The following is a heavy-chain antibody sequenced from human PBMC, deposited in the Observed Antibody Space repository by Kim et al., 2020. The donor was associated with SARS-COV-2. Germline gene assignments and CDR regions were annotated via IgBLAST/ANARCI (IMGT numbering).Heavy chain of an antibody. CDR2: ISGSNGAT. D-gene: IGHD2-8*01. V-gene: IGHV1-18*01. J-gene: IGHJ1*01. CDR3: ARAHYSTNSPFFY. CDR1: GYTFSNYG. Sequence: ASVKVSFKASGYTFSNYGISWVRLAPGQGLEWMGWISGSNGATKYAQKFQGRVTMTTDTSADTAYMELRSLRSDDTALYYCARAHYSTNSPFFYWGQGTLDPVSS.